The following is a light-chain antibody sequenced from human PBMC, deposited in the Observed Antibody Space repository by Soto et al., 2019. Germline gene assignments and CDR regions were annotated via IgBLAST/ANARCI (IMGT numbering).Light chain of an antibody. CDR3: SSYSSSSSLPVV. CDR2: EVS. V-gene: IGLV2-14*01. Sequence: QSALTQPASVSGSPGQSITISCTGTSSDVGGYNYDSWYQQHPGKAPKLMIYEVSNRPSGVSNRFSGSKSGNTASLTISGLQAEDEADYYFSSYSSSSSLPVVFGGGTKLTVL. CDR1: SSDVGGYNY. J-gene: IGLJ2*01.